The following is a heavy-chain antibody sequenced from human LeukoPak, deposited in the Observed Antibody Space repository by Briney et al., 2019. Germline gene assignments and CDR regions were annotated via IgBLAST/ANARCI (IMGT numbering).Heavy chain of an antibody. CDR3: ARATTVTELDY. J-gene: IGHJ4*02. CDR2: IYYSGST. V-gene: IGHV4-61*01. D-gene: IGHD4-17*01. Sequence: KPSETLSLTCTVSGGSVSSGSYYWSWIRQPPGKGLEWIGYIYYSGSTYYNPSLKSRVTISVDTSKNQFSLKLSSVTAADTAVYYCARATTVTELDYWGQGTLVTVSS. CDR1: GGSVSSGSYY.